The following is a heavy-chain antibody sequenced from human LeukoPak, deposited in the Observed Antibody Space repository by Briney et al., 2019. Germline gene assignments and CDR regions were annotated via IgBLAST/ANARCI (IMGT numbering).Heavy chain of an antibody. Sequence: GGSLRLSCAASGFTFSSYWMSWVRQGPGKGLEWVATIKQDGSEKYYVDSVRGRFTISRDNAKNSLYLQMNSLRAEDTAVYYCARAPARYCSGGSCRNWFDPWGQGTLVTVSS. CDR3: ARAPARYCSGGSCRNWFDP. CDR1: GFTFSSYW. V-gene: IGHV3-7*03. D-gene: IGHD2-15*01. J-gene: IGHJ5*02. CDR2: IKQDGSEK.